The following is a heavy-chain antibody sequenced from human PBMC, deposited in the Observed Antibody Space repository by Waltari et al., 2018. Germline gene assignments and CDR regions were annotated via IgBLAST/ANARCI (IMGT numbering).Heavy chain of an antibody. J-gene: IGHJ4*02. CDR2: IYTSGST. V-gene: IGHV4-61*02. Sequence: QVQLQESGPGLVKPSQTLSLTCTVSGGSISRGSYYWSWIRQPAGKGLEWIGRIYTSGSTNYNPSLKSRVTISVDTSKNQFSLKLSSVTAADTAVYYCAREGPRITIFGEELSLDYWGQGTLVTVSS. D-gene: IGHD3-3*01. CDR3: AREGPRITIFGEELSLDY. CDR1: GGSISRGSYY.